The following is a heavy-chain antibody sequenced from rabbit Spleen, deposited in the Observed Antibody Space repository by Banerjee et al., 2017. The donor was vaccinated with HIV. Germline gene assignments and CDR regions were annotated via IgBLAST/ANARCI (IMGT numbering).Heavy chain of an antibody. CDR2: INAVTGKA. J-gene: IGHJ4*01. D-gene: IGHD3-1*01. Sequence: QSLEESGGGLVKPGGTLTLTCTASGFSFSNKAVMCWVRQAPGKGLEWIACINAVTGKAVYASWAKGRFTISKTSSTTVTLQMTSLTAADTATYFCARDRGGGGWYFTLWGQGTLVTVS. CDR3: ARDRGGGGWYFTL. V-gene: IGHV1S40*01. CDR1: GFSFSNKAV.